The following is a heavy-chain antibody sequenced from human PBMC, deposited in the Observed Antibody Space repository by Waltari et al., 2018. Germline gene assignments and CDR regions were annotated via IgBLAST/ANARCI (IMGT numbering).Heavy chain of an antibody. Sequence: EVQLLESGGGLVQPGGSLRLSCAASGFTFSSYAMSWVRQAPRKWLGWCSAISGGGGSTNYADSVQGRFTISRDNSKNTLYLQMNSLRAEDTAVYYCAKGYGSSGGFDYWGQGTLVTVSS. CDR3: AKGYGSSGGFDY. V-gene: IGHV3-23*01. CDR1: GFTFSSYA. D-gene: IGHD6-6*01. J-gene: IGHJ4*02. CDR2: ISGGGGST.